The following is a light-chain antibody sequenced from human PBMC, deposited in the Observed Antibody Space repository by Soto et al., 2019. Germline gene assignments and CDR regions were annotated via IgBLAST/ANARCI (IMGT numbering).Light chain of an antibody. J-gene: IGKJ1*01. CDR1: QGIRND. CDR3: LQDYNYSRT. Sequence: AIQMTQSPSSLSASVGDRVTITCRASQGIRNDLGRYQQKPGKAPKLLIYGASSLQSGVPSRFSGSGSGTDFTLIISSLQPEDFATYYCLQDYNYSRTFGQGTKV. V-gene: IGKV1-6*01. CDR2: GAS.